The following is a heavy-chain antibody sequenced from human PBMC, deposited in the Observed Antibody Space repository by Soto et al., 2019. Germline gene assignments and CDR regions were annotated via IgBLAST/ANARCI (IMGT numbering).Heavy chain of an antibody. CDR3: AIVSAYYYYYGMEV. CDR2: ISAYNGNT. Sequence: ASVKVSCKASGYTFTSYGISWVRQAPGQGLEWMGWISAYNGNTNYAQKLQGRVTMTTDTSTSTAYMELRSLRSDDTAVYYCAIVSAYYYYYGMEVLGKATTFT. J-gene: IGHJ6*04. V-gene: IGHV1-18*04. CDR1: GYTFTSYG.